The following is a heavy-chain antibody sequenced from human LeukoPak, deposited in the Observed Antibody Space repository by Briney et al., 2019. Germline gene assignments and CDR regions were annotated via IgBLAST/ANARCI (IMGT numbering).Heavy chain of an antibody. CDR3: TPDSSGYYLLDY. V-gene: IGHV3-15*01. Sequence: PGGSLRLSCAASGFTFSNAWMSWVRQAPGKGLEWVGRIKSKTDGGTTDYTAPVKGRFTNSRADSKNTLYLQMNSLKTEDTAVYYCTPDSSGYYLLDYWGQGTLVTVSS. J-gene: IGHJ4*02. D-gene: IGHD3-22*01. CDR2: IKSKTDGGTT. CDR1: GFTFSNAW.